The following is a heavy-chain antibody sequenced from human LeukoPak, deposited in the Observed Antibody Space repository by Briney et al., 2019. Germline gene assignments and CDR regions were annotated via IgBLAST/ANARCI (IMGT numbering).Heavy chain of an antibody. V-gene: IGHV4-39*02. CDR3: AKDHRYSSGWYESVNWSDP. CDR2: IYDSGST. Sequence: PSETLSLTCTVSGGSIRSSYYYWGWIRQPPGKGLEWIGSIYDSGSTYYNPSLKSRVTISVDTSKNQFSLKLSSVTAADTAVYYCAKDHRYSSGWYESVNWSDPWGQGTLVTVSS. CDR1: GGSIRSSYYY. J-gene: IGHJ5*02. D-gene: IGHD6-19*01.